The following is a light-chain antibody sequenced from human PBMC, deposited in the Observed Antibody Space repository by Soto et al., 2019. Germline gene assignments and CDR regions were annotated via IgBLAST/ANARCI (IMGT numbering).Light chain of an antibody. J-gene: IGLJ1*01. CDR3: SSYTSSSIYV. Sequence: QSALTQPASVSGSPGQSITISCTGTSSDVGGYNYVSWYQQYPGKAPELMIFDVSNRPSGVSNRFSGSKSGNTASLTISGLQAEDEAYYYCSSYTSSSIYVFGTGTKVTVL. V-gene: IGLV2-14*01. CDR2: DVS. CDR1: SSDVGGYNY.